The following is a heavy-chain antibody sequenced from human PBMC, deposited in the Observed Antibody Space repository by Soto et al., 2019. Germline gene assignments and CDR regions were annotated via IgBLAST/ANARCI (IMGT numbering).Heavy chain of an antibody. V-gene: IGHV4-30-4*01. CDR1: GGSISSGDYY. CDR2: IYYRGST. Sequence: SETLSLTCTVSGGSISSGDYYWSWIRQPPGKGLEWIGYIYYRGSTYYNPSLKSRVTISVDTSKNQFSLKLSSVTAADTAVYYCARDFPPLWFGELPWGYYYGMDVWGQGTTVTVSS. D-gene: IGHD3-10*01. J-gene: IGHJ6*02. CDR3: ARDFPPLWFGELPWGYYYGMDV.